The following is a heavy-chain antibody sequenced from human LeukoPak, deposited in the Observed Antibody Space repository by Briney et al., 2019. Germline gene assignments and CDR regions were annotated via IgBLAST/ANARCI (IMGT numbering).Heavy chain of an antibody. CDR3: ARDLGYYRADY. CDR2: IKGDGSDN. D-gene: IGHD1-26*01. Sequence: GGSLRLSCAASGFTFSSYAMSWVRQAPGKGLEWVANIKGDGSDNHYVDSVRGRFTTSRDNAKNSLYLQMNSLRAEDTAVYYCARDLGYYRADYWGQGTLVTVSS. J-gene: IGHJ4*02. CDR1: GFTFSSYA. V-gene: IGHV3-7*04.